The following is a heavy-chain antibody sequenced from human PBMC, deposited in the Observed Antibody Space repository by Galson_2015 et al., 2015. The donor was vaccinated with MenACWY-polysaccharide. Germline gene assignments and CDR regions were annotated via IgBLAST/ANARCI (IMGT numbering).Heavy chain of an antibody. V-gene: IGHV3-74*01. Sequence: SLRLSCAASGFTFSSYWMSWVRQAPGKGLVWISRINSDGSGTSYADSVKGRFTISRDNAKNTLYLQMNSLRAEDTAVYYCARAEQQWSYAFDIWGQGTMVTVAS. CDR3: ARAEQQWSYAFDI. D-gene: IGHD5-18*01. CDR1: GFTFSSYW. J-gene: IGHJ3*02. CDR2: INSDGSGT.